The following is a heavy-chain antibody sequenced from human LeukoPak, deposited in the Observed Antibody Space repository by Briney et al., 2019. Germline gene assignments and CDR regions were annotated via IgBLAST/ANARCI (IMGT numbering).Heavy chain of an antibody. Sequence: SETLSLTCTVSGGSISSSSYYWGWIRQPPGKGLEWIGSIYYSGSTYYNPSLKSRVTISVDTSKNQFSLKLSSVTAADTAVYYCSRDEGIAVAGTGAFDIWGQGTMVTVSS. V-gene: IGHV4-39*07. D-gene: IGHD6-19*01. CDR3: SRDEGIAVAGTGAFDI. CDR2: IYYSGST. J-gene: IGHJ3*02. CDR1: GGSISSSSYY.